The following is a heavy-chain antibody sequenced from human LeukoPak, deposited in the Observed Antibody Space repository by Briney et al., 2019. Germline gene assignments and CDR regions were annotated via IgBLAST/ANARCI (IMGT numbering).Heavy chain of an antibody. D-gene: IGHD3-10*01. J-gene: IGHJ6*02. V-gene: IGHV3-53*04. Sequence: PGGSLRLSCAASGFTVSSNYMSWVRQAPGKGLEWVSVIYSGGSTYYADSVKGRFTISRHNSKNTLYLQMNSLRAEDTPVYYCARDLLLWFGELFDYYGMDVWGQGTTVTVSS. CDR2: IYSGGST. CDR1: GFTVSSNY. CDR3: ARDLLLWFGELFDYYGMDV.